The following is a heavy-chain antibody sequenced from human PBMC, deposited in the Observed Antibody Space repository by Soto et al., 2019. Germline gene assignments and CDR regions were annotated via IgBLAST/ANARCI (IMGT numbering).Heavy chain of an antibody. CDR2: IGADINYI. CDR3: AKDPNGDYVGAFDS. J-gene: IGHJ4*02. D-gene: IGHD4-17*01. Sequence: GGSLRLSCAASGFTFSSYGMHWVRQAPGKGLEWVSSIGADINYIYYADSVKGRFTISRDKSKNTVFLQMNSLRADDTAVYYCAKDPNGDYVGAFDSWGQGTLVTVSS. V-gene: IGHV3-NL1*01. CDR1: GFTFSSYG.